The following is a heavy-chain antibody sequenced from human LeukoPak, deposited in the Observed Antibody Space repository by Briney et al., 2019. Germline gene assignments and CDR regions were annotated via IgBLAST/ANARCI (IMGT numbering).Heavy chain of an antibody. CDR1: GFTFSSYG. D-gene: IGHD1-20*01. CDR2: IWYDGSNK. V-gene: IGHV3-30*02. Sequence: PGGSLRLSCAASGFTFSSYGMHWVRQAPGKGLEWVAVIWYDGSNKYYADSVKGRFTISRDNSKNTLYLQMNSLRAEDTAVYYCANNWKNGNFDYWGQGTLVTVSS. CDR3: ANNWKNGNFDY. J-gene: IGHJ4*02.